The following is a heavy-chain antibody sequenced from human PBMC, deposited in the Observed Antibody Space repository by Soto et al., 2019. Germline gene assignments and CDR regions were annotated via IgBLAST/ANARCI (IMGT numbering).Heavy chain of an antibody. CDR3: ARGLTGTTLAYGMDV. V-gene: IGHV1-69*12. Sequence: QVQLVQSGAEVKKPGSSVKVSCKASGGTFSSYAISWVRQAAGQGLEWMGGFIPIFGTADYAQKFQGRVTITADESTSTAYMELSSLTSEDAAVYYCARGLTGTTLAYGMDVWGQGTTVTVSS. D-gene: IGHD1-7*01. CDR2: FIPIFGTA. CDR1: GGTFSSYA. J-gene: IGHJ6*02.